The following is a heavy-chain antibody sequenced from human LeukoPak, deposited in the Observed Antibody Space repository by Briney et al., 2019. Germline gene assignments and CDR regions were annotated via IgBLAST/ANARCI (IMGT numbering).Heavy chain of an antibody. Sequence: SETLSLTCTVSGGSISSYYWSWIRQPPGKGLEWIGYIYYSGSTNYNPSLKSRVTISVDTSKNQFSLKLSSVTAADTAVYYCVRGYGGNTGDYWGQGTLVTVSS. CDR3: VRGYGGNTGDY. V-gene: IGHV4-59*01. J-gene: IGHJ4*02. CDR1: GGSISSYY. CDR2: IYYSGST. D-gene: IGHD4-23*01.